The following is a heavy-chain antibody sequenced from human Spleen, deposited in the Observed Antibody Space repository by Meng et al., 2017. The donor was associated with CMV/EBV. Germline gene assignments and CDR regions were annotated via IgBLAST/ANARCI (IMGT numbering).Heavy chain of an antibody. V-gene: IGHV1-18*01. Sequence: QTQLVQYGAGVEMTGSSVKVSYKASGGTFSSYAISLVRQAPGQGLELMGWISAYNGNTNYAQKLQGRVTMTTDTSTSTAYMELRSLRSDDTAVYYCAREASGSYGSWFDPWGQGTLVTVSS. CDR3: AREASGSYGSWFDP. J-gene: IGHJ5*02. D-gene: IGHD1-26*01. CDR2: ISAYNGNT. CDR1: GGTFSSYA.